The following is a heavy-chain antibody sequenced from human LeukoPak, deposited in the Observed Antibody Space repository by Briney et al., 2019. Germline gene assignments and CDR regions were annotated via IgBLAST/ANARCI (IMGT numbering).Heavy chain of an antibody. D-gene: IGHD3-9*01. J-gene: IGHJ3*02. CDR1: GGSISSYY. CDR2: IYYSGST. V-gene: IGHV4-59*01. Sequence: SETLSLTCTVSGGSISSYYWSWIRQPPGKGLEWIGYIYYSGSTNYNPSLKSRVTITVDTSKNQFSLKLSSVTAADTAVYYCARWNGFGDILTGYYKAFDIWGQGTMVTVSS. CDR3: ARWNGFGDILTGYYKAFDI.